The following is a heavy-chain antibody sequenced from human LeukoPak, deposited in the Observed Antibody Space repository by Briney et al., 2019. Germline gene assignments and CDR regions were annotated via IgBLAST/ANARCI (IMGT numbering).Heavy chain of an antibody. D-gene: IGHD3-10*01. J-gene: IGHJ4*02. CDR1: GYTFTSYY. V-gene: IGHV1-46*01. CDR2: INPSGGST. CDR3: ARGAKTYYYGSGSYFFGY. Sequence: ASVKVSCKASGYTFTSYYMHWVRQAHGQGLEWMGIINPSGGSTSYAQKFQGRVTMTRDTSTSTVYMELSSLRSEDTAVYYCARGAKTYYYGSGSYFFGYWGQGTLVTVSS.